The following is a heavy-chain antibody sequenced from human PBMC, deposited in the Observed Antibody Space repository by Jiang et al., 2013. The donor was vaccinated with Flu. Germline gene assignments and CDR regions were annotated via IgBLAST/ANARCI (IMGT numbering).Heavy chain of an antibody. V-gene: IGHV3-15*01. CDR2: IKSKTDGGAT. J-gene: IGHJ4*02. CDR1: GFTFSNAW. CDR3: AAESFGDYVFDY. D-gene: IGHD4-17*01. Sequence: QLVESGGGLVKPGGSLRLSCAASGFTFSNAWMSWVRQAPGKGLEWVGRIKSKTDGGATDYAVPVKGRFTIARDDSKNTLYLQMNSLNTEDTAVYYCAAESFGDYVFDYWGQGALVTVSS.